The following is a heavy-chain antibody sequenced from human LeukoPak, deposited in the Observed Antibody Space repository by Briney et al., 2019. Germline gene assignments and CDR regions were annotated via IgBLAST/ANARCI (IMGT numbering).Heavy chain of an antibody. J-gene: IGHJ5*02. CDR2: ISGSGSST. V-gene: IGHV3-23*01. CDR3: AMRGGSGRYHRGFDP. Sequence: PGGSLRLSCAGSGFTFSSCSMSWVRHAPGKGLEWVSVISGSGSSTSYADSVQGRFPISRENSKNTLYLQMHSLRAADTSAYDRAMRGGSGRYHRGFDPWGRGTRVTVSS. D-gene: IGHD3-10*01. CDR1: GFTFSSCS.